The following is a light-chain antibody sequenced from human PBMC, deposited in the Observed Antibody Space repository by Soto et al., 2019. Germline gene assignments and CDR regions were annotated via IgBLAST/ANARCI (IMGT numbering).Light chain of an antibody. CDR1: QGSSNY. CDR3: QQYNSATRT. Sequence: DIQMTQSPSSLSASVGDRVTITCRASQGSSNYLAWYQQKPGKVPKLLIYAASTLQFGVPSRFSGSGSVTDLTLTNSSLQPEDVATYYCQQYNSATRTLGQGTKVEIK. CDR2: AAS. J-gene: IGKJ1*01. V-gene: IGKV1-27*01.